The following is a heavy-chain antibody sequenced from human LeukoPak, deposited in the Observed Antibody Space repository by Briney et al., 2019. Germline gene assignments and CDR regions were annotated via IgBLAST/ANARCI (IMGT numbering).Heavy chain of an antibody. CDR1: GGTFSSYA. V-gene: IGHV1-69*06. CDR2: IIPIFGTA. J-gene: IGHJ6*03. CDR3: ARVDYYYYYYMDV. Sequence: SVKVSCKASGGTFSSYAISWVRQAPGQGLEWMGGIIPIFGTANYAQKFQGRVTITADKSTSTAYMELSSLRSEDTAVYYCARVDYYYYYYMDVWGKGTTVTVSS.